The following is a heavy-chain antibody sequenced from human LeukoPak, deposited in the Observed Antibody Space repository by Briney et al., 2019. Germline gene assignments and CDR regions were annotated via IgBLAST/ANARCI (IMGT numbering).Heavy chain of an antibody. J-gene: IGHJ4*02. Sequence: PGGSLRLSCAASGFTFSSYAMSWVRQAPGKGLEWVSAISGSGGSTYYADSVKGRFTISRDNSKNTLYLQMNSLRAEDTAVYYCAKAPVITMVRGVKAFDYWGQGTLVTVSS. V-gene: IGHV3-23*01. CDR1: GFTFSSYA. D-gene: IGHD3-10*01. CDR3: AKAPVITMVRGVKAFDY. CDR2: ISGSGGST.